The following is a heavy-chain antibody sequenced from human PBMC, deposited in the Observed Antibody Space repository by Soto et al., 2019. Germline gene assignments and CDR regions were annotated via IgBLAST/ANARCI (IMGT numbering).Heavy chain of an antibody. D-gene: IGHD6-6*01. V-gene: IGHV1-2*04. CDR1: GYTFTRYY. CDR2: INPNSGGT. Sequence: GASVKVSCKASGYTFTRYYMHWVRQGPGQGLEWMGWINPNSGGTNYAQKFQGWVTMTRDTSISTAYMELSRLRSDDTAVYYCARDFLAARPADYYYYYGMDVWGQGTTVTVSS. J-gene: IGHJ6*02. CDR3: ARDFLAARPADYYYYYGMDV.